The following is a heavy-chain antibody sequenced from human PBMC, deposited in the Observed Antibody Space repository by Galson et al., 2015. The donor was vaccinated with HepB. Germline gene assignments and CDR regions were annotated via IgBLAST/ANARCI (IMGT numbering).Heavy chain of an antibody. CDR3: ARGPRFLAGYPVEFDY. CDR2: IKQDGSEK. Sequence: SLRLSCAASGFTFSSYWMSWVRQAPGKGLEWVANIKQDGSEKYYVDSVKGRFTISRDNAKNSLYLQMNSLRAEDTAVYYCARGPRFLAGYPVEFDYWGQGTLVTVSS. V-gene: IGHV3-7*01. CDR1: GFTFSSYW. D-gene: IGHD3-9*01. J-gene: IGHJ4*02.